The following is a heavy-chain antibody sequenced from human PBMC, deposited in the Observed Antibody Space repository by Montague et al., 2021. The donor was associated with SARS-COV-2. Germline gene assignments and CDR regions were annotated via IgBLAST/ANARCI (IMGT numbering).Heavy chain of an antibody. Sequence: SLRLSCAASGFTFSKFAMSWVRQAPGKGLEWVAVIEREYRTIRHADSVKGRFTISRDDSKNTLYLQMASLRVEDTAVYFCAREFPGDYGYYYYYSVDVWGKGTTVTVSS. D-gene: IGHD4/OR15-4a*01. J-gene: IGHJ6*03. CDR2: IEREYRTI. V-gene: IGHV3-23*03. CDR1: GFTFSKFA. CDR3: AREFPGDYGYYYYYSVDV.